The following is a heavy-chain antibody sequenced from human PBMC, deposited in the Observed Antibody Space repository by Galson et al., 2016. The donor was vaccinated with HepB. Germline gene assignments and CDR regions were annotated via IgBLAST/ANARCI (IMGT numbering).Heavy chain of an antibody. D-gene: IGHD3-22*01. CDR2: ISGSGIT. J-gene: IGHJ4*02. Sequence: SLRLSCAASGFTFSSYAMSWVRQSPGKGLEWVSAISGSGITYYADSVKGRFTISRDDSNNALYLQMSSLRAEDTAVYYCAKCPNYYDISGYYSLWGQGTLVTVSS. CDR1: GFTFSSYA. CDR3: AKCPNYYDISGYYSL. V-gene: IGHV3-23*01.